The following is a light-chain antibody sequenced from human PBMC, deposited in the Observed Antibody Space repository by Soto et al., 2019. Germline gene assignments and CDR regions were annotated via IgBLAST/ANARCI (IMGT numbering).Light chain of an antibody. J-gene: IGKJ2*01. Sequence: EIVLTQSPGTLSLSPGERATLSCRASQSVSSSYLAWYQQKPGQAPGLLIYGASSRASGIPDRFSGSGSGTDFTLTISRLEPEDCAVYYCQQYGSSPTFGQGTKLEIK. V-gene: IGKV3-20*01. CDR1: QSVSSSY. CDR3: QQYGSSPT. CDR2: GAS.